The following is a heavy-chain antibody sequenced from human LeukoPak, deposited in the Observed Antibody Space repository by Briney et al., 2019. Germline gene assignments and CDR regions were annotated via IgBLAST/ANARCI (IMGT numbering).Heavy chain of an antibody. J-gene: IGHJ4*02. CDR2: ISGGGGNT. Sequence: GGSLRLSCAASGFTFSNYAMSWVRQAPGEGLQWVSAISGGGGNTYNADSVKGRFTISRDNSKNTLYLQMNSLRAEDTAVYYCAKGRYGGGSGYFDYWGQGTLVTVSS. CDR3: AKGRYGGGSGYFDY. V-gene: IGHV3-23*01. D-gene: IGHD4-23*01. CDR1: GFTFSNYA.